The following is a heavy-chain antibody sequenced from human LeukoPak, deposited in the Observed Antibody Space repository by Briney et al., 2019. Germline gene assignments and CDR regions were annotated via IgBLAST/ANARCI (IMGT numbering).Heavy chain of an antibody. J-gene: IGHJ6*02. CDR3: ARDKSIAGGMDV. V-gene: IGHV4-30-2*01. D-gene: IGHD2/OR15-2a*01. Sequence: PSETLSLTCTVSGGSISSGGYYWSWIRQPPGKGLEWIGYIYHSGSTYYNPSLKSRVTISVDRSKNQFSLKLSSVTAADTAVYYCARDKSIAGGMDVWGQGTTVTVSS. CDR1: GGSISSGGYY. CDR2: IYHSGST.